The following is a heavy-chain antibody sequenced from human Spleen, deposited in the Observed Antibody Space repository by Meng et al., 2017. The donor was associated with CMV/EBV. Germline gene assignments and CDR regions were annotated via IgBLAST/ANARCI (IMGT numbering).Heavy chain of an antibody. V-gene: IGHV3-21*01. CDR3: AKDGWGYGGKNNYYYYGMDV. Sequence: GESLKISCAASGFTFSSYSMNWVRQAPGKGLEWVSSISSSSSYIYYADSVKGRFTISRDNSKNTLYLQMNSLRAEDTAVYYCAKDGWGYGGKNNYYYYGMDVWGQGTTVTVSS. CDR1: GFTFSSYS. J-gene: IGHJ6*02. D-gene: IGHD4-23*01. CDR2: ISSSSSYI.